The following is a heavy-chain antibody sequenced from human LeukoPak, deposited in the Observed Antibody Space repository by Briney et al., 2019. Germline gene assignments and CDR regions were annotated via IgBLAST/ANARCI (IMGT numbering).Heavy chain of an antibody. V-gene: IGHV1-8*01. Sequence: ASVKVSCEASGYTFTSYDINWVRQATGQGLEWMGWMNPNSGNTGYAQKFQGRVTMTRNTSISTAYMELSSLRSEDTAVYYCARSGPVNYYGSGSYRRLGSWGQGTLVTVSS. J-gene: IGHJ5*02. CDR2: MNPNSGNT. CDR3: ARSGPVNYYGSGSYRRLGS. CDR1: GYTFTSYD. D-gene: IGHD3-10*01.